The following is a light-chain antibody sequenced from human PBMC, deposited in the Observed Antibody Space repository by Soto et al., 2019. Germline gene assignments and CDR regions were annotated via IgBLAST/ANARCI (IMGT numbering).Light chain of an antibody. CDR2: AAT. CDR3: QQANSFPSFT. V-gene: IGKV1-12*02. J-gene: IGKJ3*01. CDR1: QGISRW. Sequence: DIQMTQSPSSVSASVGDRVTITCRASQGISRWLAWYQQKPGKAPKLLIYAATSLQSGVPSRFSGSGSGTDFTTTISSLQPEDFATYYCQQANSFPSFTFGPGTKVDIK.